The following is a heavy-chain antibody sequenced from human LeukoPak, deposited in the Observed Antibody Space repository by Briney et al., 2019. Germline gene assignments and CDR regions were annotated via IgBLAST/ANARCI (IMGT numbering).Heavy chain of an antibody. CDR2: INHSGST. CDR3: ARAQYVDICGFYPGY. CDR1: GGSFSGYY. V-gene: IGHV4-34*01. D-gene: IGHD3-22*01. Sequence: PSETLSLTCAVYGGSFSGYYWNWTRQPPGKGLEWIGEINHSGSTNYNPSLRSRVTISVDTSKSQFPLKLSSVTGADMAVYYCARAQYVDICGFYPGYWGQRTLVTVSS. J-gene: IGHJ4*02.